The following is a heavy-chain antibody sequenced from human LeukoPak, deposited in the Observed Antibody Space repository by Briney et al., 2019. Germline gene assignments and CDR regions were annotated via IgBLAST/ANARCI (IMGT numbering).Heavy chain of an antibody. CDR1: GFTFSTYS. D-gene: IGHD2/OR15-2a*01. J-gene: IGHJ5*02. CDR2: INSDGSST. CDR3: ARDRITGFDP. V-gene: IGHV3-74*01. Sequence: GGSLRLSCAASGFTFSTYSMNWVRQAPEKGLVWVSRINSDGSSTSYADSVKGRFTISRDNAKNTLYLQMNSLRAEDTAVYYCARDRITGFDPWGQGTLVTVSS.